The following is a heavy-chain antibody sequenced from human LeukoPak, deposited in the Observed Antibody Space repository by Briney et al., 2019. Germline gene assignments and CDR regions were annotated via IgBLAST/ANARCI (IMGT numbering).Heavy chain of an antibody. V-gene: IGHV1-18*01. J-gene: IGHJ3*02. Sequence: AXVKVSCKASGYTSTSYGISWVRQAPGQGLEGMGWISAYNGNTNYAQKLQGRVTMTKDTSTSTAYIELRSLRSDDTAVYYCARDLGSGDAFDIWGQGTMVTVPS. CDR2: ISAYNGNT. CDR1: GYTSTSYG. CDR3: ARDLGSGDAFDI.